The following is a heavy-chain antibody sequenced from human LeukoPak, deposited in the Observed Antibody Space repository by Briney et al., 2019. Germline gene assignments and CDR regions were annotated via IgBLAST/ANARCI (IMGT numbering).Heavy chain of an antibody. CDR2: ISSSGSTI. J-gene: IGHJ4*02. Sequence: PGRSLRLSCAASGFTFGSYAMHWVRQAPGKGLEWVSYISSSGSTIYYADSVKGRFTISRDNAKNSLYLQMNSLRAEDTAVYYCARGGELESGPLDWGQGTLVTVSS. D-gene: IGHD1-26*01. V-gene: IGHV3-48*03. CDR1: GFTFGSYA. CDR3: ARGGELESGPLD.